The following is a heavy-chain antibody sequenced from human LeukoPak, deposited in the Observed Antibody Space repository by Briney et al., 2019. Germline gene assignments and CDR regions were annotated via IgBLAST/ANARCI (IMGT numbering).Heavy chain of an antibody. V-gene: IGHV3-21*01. J-gene: IGHJ6*03. D-gene: IGHD6-13*01. CDR3: ATPIAAAGPVWYYMDV. CDR2: ISSSSSHI. CDR1: GFTFSSYS. Sequence: PGGSLRLSCAASGFTFSSYSMNWVRQAPGKGLEWVSSISSSSSHIYYADSVKGRFTISRDNAKNSLYLQMNSLRAEDTAVYYCATPIAAAGPVWYYMDVWGKGTTVTVSS.